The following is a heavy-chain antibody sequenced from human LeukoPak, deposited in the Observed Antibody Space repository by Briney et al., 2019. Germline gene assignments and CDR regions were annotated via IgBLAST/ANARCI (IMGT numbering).Heavy chain of an antibody. CDR3: ARRNYGRLDY. D-gene: IGHD3-10*01. CDR1: GDSISSYY. Sequence: SETLSLTCTVSGDSISSYYWSWIRQPPGKGLEWIGYIYSSGSTNYNPSLKSRLTISVDTSNNQFSLRLSSVTAADTAVYYCARRNYGRLDYWGQGTLVTVSS. J-gene: IGHJ4*02. V-gene: IGHV4-59*08. CDR2: IYSSGST.